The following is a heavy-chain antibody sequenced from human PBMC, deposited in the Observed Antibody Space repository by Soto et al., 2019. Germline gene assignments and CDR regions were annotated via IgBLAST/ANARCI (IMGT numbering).Heavy chain of an antibody. CDR1: GFTFSSYG. D-gene: IGHD3-9*01. Sequence: QVQLVESGGGVVQPGRSLRLSCAASGFTFSSYGMHWVRQAPGKGLEWVAVIWYDGSNKYYADSVKGRFTISRDNSKNTLYLQMNSLRAEDTAVYYCYRKGHYDILPGNESFDYWGQGTLVTVSS. CDR3: YRKGHYDILPGNESFDY. J-gene: IGHJ4*02. V-gene: IGHV3-33*01. CDR2: IWYDGSNK.